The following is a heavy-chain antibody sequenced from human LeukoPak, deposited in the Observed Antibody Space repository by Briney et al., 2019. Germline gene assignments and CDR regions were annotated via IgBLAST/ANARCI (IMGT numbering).Heavy chain of an antibody. CDR3: ARNPGSCSSSGCYSYAFNI. V-gene: IGHV4-61*09. CDR2: IYTTGTT. Sequence: SETLSLTCTVSGGSISSGSYYWSWIRQPAGKGLEWVGHIYTTGTTTYNPSLKSRVIISVDTSKNQFSLNLSFVTAADTAVYYCARNPGSCSSSGCYSYAFNIWGQGTMVTVSS. D-gene: IGHD2-2*01. CDR1: GGSISSGSYY. J-gene: IGHJ3*02.